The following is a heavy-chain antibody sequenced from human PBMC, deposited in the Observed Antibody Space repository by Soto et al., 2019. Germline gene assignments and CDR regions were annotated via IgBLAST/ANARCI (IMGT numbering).Heavy chain of an antibody. CDR3: ARVSQSVWFDP. J-gene: IGHJ5*02. Sequence: PSETLSLTCTVSGGSISSYYWSWIRQPPGKGLEWIGYIYYSGSTNYNPSLKSRVTISVGTSKNQFSLKLSSVTAADTAVYYCARVSQSVWFDPWGQGTLVTVSS. V-gene: IGHV4-59*01. CDR2: IYYSGST. CDR1: GGSISSYY.